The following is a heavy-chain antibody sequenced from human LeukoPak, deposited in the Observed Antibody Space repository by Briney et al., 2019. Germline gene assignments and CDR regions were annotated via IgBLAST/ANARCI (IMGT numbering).Heavy chain of an antibody. V-gene: IGHV1-8*01. CDR1: GYTFTSYD. CDR2: MNPNSGNT. D-gene: IGHD3-10*01. J-gene: IGHJ5*02. CDR3: ARGGTMVRGVMGTYNWFDP. Sequence: RASVKVSCKASGYTFTSYDINWVRQATGQGLEWMGWMNPNSGNTGYAQKFQGRVTMTRNTSISTAYMELSSLRSEDTAVYYCARGGTMVRGVMGTYNWFDPWGQGTLVTVSS.